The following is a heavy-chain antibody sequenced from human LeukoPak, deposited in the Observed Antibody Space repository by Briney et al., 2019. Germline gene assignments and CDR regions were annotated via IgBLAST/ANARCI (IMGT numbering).Heavy chain of an antibody. D-gene: IGHD1-26*01. Sequence: GGSLRLSCAASGFTFSSYWMSWVRQAPGKGLEWVANIKQDGSEKYYVDSVKGRFTISRDNAKNSLYLQMNSLRAEDTAVYYCTTDDSDPWEPRSLFDYWGQGTLVTVSS. J-gene: IGHJ4*02. CDR3: TTDDSDPWEPRSLFDY. CDR2: IKQDGSEK. CDR1: GFTFSSYW. V-gene: IGHV3-7*03.